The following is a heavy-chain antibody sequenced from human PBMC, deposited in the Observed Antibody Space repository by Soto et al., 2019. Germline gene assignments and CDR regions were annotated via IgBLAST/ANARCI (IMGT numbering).Heavy chain of an antibody. Sequence: QEQLVQAGAEVKKPGSSVKVSCKASGGIFSSYAISWVRQAPGQGLEWMGGIIPIFVTANYAQKFQGRVTITADESTNTAYMDLSSLKSEDTAIYYCARGGSGYVWFNEFWGQGTLVTVSS. CDR3: ARGGSGYVWFNEF. V-gene: IGHV1-69*01. CDR1: GGIFSSYA. J-gene: IGHJ4*02. D-gene: IGHD3-22*01. CDR2: IIPIFVTA.